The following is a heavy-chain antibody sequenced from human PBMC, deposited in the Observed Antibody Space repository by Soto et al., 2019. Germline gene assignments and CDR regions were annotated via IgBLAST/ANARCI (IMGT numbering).Heavy chain of an antibody. Sequence: QVQLVQSGAEVKKPGASVKVSCKASGYTFTGYYMHWVRQAPGQGLEWMGWINPNSGGTNYAQKFQGRVTMTRDTSISTAYMELSRLRSDDTAVYYCARVPRGTSITMIVVVKGHAFDVWGQGTMVTVSS. J-gene: IGHJ3*01. CDR2: INPNSGGT. CDR1: GYTFTGYY. D-gene: IGHD3-22*01. V-gene: IGHV1-2*02. CDR3: ARVPRGTSITMIVVVKGHAFDV.